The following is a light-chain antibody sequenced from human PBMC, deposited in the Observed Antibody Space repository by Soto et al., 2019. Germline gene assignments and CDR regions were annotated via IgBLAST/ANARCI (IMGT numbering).Light chain of an antibody. V-gene: IGLV2-23*02. CDR3: CSYAGSSTIG. Sequence: QSALTQPASVSGSPGQSITISCTGTSSDVGSYNLVSWYQQHPGKPPKLMIYEVSKPPSGVSNRFSGSKSGNTASLTISGLQAEDEADYYCCSYAGSSTIGFGGGTKVTVL. CDR2: EVS. CDR1: SSDVGSYNL. J-gene: IGLJ2*01.